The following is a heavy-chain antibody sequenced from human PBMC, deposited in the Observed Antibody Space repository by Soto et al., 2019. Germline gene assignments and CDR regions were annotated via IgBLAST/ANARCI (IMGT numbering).Heavy chain of an antibody. D-gene: IGHD3-22*01. CDR2: IRGSGGST. CDR3: AKDLSVNKRITMIVVVTAGPFDI. CDR1: GFTFSSYA. V-gene: IGHV3-23*01. J-gene: IGHJ3*02. Sequence: EGQLLESGGGLVPPGGSLRLSCAASGFTFSSYAMSWGGQAPGQGLEWVSAIRGSGGSTYYADSVKGRFTISRDNSKSTLYLQMNNLRGEETAVYYCAKDLSVNKRITMIVVVTAGPFDIWGQGTMVTVSS.